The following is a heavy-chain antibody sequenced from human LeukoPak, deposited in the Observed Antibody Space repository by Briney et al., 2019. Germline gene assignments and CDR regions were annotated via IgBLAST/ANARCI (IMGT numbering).Heavy chain of an antibody. CDR3: ARDIVLMVYARSSYYGMDV. CDR1: GYTFTSYG. CDR2: ISAYNGNT. J-gene: IGHJ6*02. Sequence: GASVTVSCKASGYTFTSYGISWVRQAPGQGLEWMGWISAYNGNTNYAQKLQGRVTMTTDTSTSTAYMELRSLRSDDTAVYYCARDIVLMVYARSSYYGMDVWGQGTTVTVSS. D-gene: IGHD2-8*01. V-gene: IGHV1-18*01.